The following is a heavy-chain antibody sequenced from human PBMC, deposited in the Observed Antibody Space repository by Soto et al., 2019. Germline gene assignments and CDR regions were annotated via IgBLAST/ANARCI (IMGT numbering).Heavy chain of an antibody. CDR1: GLTFSNYP. Sequence: PGGSLRLSCAASGLTFSNYPMRWVRQAPGGGLEWVSVIYSGGSTYYADSVKGRFTISRDNSKNTLYLQMNSLRAEDTAVYYCARDLTLGSGSGDYWVQGTLVTVSS. V-gene: IGHV3-53*01. D-gene: IGHD3-10*01. J-gene: IGHJ4*02. CDR3: ARDLTLGSGSGDY. CDR2: IYSGGST.